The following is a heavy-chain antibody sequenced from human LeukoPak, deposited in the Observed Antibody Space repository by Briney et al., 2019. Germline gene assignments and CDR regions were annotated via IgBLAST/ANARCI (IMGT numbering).Heavy chain of an antibody. CDR1: GYIFSKYV. J-gene: IGHJ4*02. V-gene: IGHV1-3*01. CDR2: IKAGNGDT. Sequence: ASVKVSCKASGYIFSKYVVHWVRQAPGQRPEWMGWIKAGNGDTKYSQNFQDRLTITRDTSASTVYMELSSLTSEDTALYYCARDDCGDTCYPGGYWGQGTLVTVSS. CDR3: ARDDCGDTCYPGGY. D-gene: IGHD2-21*01.